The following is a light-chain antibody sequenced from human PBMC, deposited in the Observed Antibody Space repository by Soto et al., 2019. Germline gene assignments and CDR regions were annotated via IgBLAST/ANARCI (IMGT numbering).Light chain of an antibody. V-gene: IGLV2-14*01. CDR1: SSDVGGYNY. CDR3: SSYTRSSTLGVL. J-gene: IGLJ2*01. Sequence: QSALTQPASVSGSPGQSITISCTGTSSDVGGYNYVSWYQQHPGKAPKLMIYEVSNRPSGVSNRFSGSKSGNTASLSISGLQAEDEADYYCSSYTRSSTLGVLFGGGTKVTVL. CDR2: EVS.